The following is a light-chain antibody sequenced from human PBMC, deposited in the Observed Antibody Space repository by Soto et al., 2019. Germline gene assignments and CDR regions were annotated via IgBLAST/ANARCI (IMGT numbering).Light chain of an antibody. V-gene: IGLV2-14*01. CDR3: SSYTSSNTRYV. J-gene: IGLJ1*01. Sequence: QSALTQPASVSGSPGQSITISCTGTSSDVGGYNYVSWYQQHPGKAPKLMIYDVSSRPSGVSYRFSGSKSGNTASLTISGLQADDEADYYCSSYTSSNTRYVFGTGTKLTVL. CDR1: SSDVGGYNY. CDR2: DVS.